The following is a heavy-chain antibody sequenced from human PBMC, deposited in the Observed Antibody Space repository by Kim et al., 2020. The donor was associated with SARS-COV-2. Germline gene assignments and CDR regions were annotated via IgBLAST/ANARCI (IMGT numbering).Heavy chain of an antibody. CDR1: GFTFSDYA. Sequence: GGSLRLSCAASGFTFSDYAMSWVRQAPGKGLEWVSMCETDGNIMYAGSVKGRFTISRDNSRNTLYLQMNSLRVEDTAVYYCAKFEGRRLRNWCFDFWGRGTVVTVSS. D-gene: IGHD1-1*01. V-gene: IGHV3-23*01. CDR3: AKFEGRRLRNWCFDF. J-gene: IGHJ2*01. CDR2: CETDGNI.